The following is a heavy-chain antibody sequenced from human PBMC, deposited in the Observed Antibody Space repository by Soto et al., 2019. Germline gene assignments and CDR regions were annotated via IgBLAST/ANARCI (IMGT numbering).Heavy chain of an antibody. CDR1: GYPFGNHW. V-gene: IGHV3-74*01. Sequence: GEYQRLSCAVAGYPFGNHWMHWVRQAPGKGLEWVSRMNSDGSIINYEDSVKGRFTVSRDNAKNTLYLQMNSLRVEDTAVYYCATAEVDYWGPGTLVTVSS. CDR3: ATAEVDY. CDR2: MNSDGSII. J-gene: IGHJ4*02.